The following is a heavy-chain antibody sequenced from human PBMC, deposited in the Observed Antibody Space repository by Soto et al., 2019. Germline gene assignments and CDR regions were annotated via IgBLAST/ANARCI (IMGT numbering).Heavy chain of an antibody. CDR2: IYYSGST. CDR1: GGSISSYY. CDR3: ARLPRTTTSGSGTDF. D-gene: IGHD3-10*01. J-gene: IGHJ4*02. V-gene: IGHV4-59*08. Sequence: SETLSLTCTVSGGSISSYYWSWIRQPPGKGLEWIGYIYYSGSTNYNPSLKSRVTIYVDTSRDQFSLKLTSVTAADTAVYYCARLPRTTTSGSGTDFWGQGTLVTVSS.